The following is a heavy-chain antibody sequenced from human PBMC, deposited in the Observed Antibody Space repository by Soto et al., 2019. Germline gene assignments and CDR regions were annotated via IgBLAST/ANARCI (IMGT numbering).Heavy chain of an antibody. J-gene: IGHJ6*02. V-gene: IGHV1-2*04. CDR2: INPNSGGT. CDR1: GYTFTGYY. Sequence: GASVKVSCKASGYTFTGYYMHWVRQAPGQGLEWMGWINPNSGGTNYAQKFQGWVTMTRDTSISTAYMELSRLRSDDTAVYYCARELGDIVVVPAAHNPYYYYGMDVSGQGTTVTVSS. D-gene: IGHD2-2*01. CDR3: ARELGDIVVVPAAHNPYYYYGMDV.